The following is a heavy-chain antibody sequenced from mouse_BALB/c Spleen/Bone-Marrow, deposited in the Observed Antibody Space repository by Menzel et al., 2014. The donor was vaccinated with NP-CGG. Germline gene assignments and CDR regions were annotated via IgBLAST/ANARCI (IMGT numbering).Heavy chain of an antibody. CDR3: TQLGRFAY. CDR2: INPSNGGT. D-gene: IGHD4-1*02. Sequence: VNLVESGAELVEPGASVKLSCKASGYTFTNYYMYWVKQRPGQGLEWIGEINPSNGGTNFNEKFKSTATLTVDKSSSTVYMQLSSLTSEDSAVYYCTQLGRFAYWGQGTLVTVSA. CDR1: GYTFTNYY. J-gene: IGHJ3*01. V-gene: IGHV1S81*02.